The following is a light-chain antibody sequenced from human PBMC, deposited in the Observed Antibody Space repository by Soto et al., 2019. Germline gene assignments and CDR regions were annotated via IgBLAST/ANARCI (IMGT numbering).Light chain of an antibody. Sequence: EIGLTQSPAPLSLSPGEKATLSFRASQSVSSSYLAWYQQKPGQAPRIIIYGASSRATGIPDRFSGSGSGTDFNLTISRLEPEDFAVYYCQQYGSSPLTFGGGTKVDIK. CDR1: QSVSSSY. CDR2: GAS. J-gene: IGKJ4*01. V-gene: IGKV3-20*01. CDR3: QQYGSSPLT.